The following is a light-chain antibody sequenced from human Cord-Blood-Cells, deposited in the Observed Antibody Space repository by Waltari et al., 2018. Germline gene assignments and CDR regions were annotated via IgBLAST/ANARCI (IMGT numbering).Light chain of an antibody. Sequence: IVFTLTTVTLYLSPGDRDTVPCRAIQSVSSYLAWYQQKPGQAPRLLIYDASNRATGIPARFSGSGSGTDFTLTISSLEPEDFAVYYCQQRSNWPLFTFGPGTKVDIK. V-gene: IGKV3-11*01. CDR1: QSVSSY. J-gene: IGKJ3*01. CDR3: QQRSNWPLFT. CDR2: DAS.